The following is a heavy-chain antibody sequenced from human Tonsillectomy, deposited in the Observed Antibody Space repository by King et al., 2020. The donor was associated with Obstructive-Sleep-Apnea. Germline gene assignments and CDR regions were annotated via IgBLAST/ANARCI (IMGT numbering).Heavy chain of an antibody. Sequence: PLQESGPGLVKPSETLSLTCTVSGYSISSGYYWGWIRQPPGKGLEWIGSIYHSGSTYYNPSLKSRVTISVDTSKNQFSLKLSSVTAADTAVYYCARDLGARIPSSGHYWGQGTLVTVSS. CDR3: ARDLGARIPSSGHY. D-gene: IGHD3-22*01. J-gene: IGHJ4*02. CDR1: GYSISSGYY. CDR2: IYHSGST. V-gene: IGHV4-38-2*02.